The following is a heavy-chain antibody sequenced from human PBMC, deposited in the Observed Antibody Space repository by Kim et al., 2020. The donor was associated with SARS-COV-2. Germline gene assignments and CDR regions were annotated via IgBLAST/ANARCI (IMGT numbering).Heavy chain of an antibody. CDR3: ARDIICSSTSCYAASWYFDL. V-gene: IGHV3-11*01. J-gene: IGHJ2*01. CDR1: GFTFSDYY. D-gene: IGHD2-2*01. CDR2: ISSSGSTI. Sequence: GGSLRLSCAASGFTFSDYYMSWIRQAPGKGLEWVSYISSSGSTIYYADSVKGRFTISRDNAKNSLYLQMNSLRAEDTAVYYCARDIICSSTSCYAASWYFDLWGRGTLVTVSS.